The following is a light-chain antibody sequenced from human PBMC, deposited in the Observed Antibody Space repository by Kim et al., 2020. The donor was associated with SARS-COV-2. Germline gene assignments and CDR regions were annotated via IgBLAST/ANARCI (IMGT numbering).Light chain of an antibody. CDR1: QSISNY. CDR3: QRYYTYLIT. CDR2: KAS. V-gene: IGKV1-5*03. Sequence: ASVGDRVAITCRASQSISNYLAWYQQKPGKAPKLLIYKASSLESGVPSRFSGSGSGTEFTLTINTLQPDDFATYYCQRYYTYLITFGQGTRLEIK. J-gene: IGKJ5*01.